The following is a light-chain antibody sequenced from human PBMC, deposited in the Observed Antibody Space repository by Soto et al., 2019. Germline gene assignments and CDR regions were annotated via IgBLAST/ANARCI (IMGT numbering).Light chain of an antibody. CDR3: HKYDSSPLT. CDR2: GAS. Sequence: EIVLAQSPGTLSLSPGERATLSCRASQSVSSNYLAWYQQKRGQPPRLLIYGASIRATGIPDRFSGSGSGTDFTLTISRMEPEDFAVYYCHKYDSSPLTFGGGAKVESK. J-gene: IGKJ4*01. V-gene: IGKV3-20*01. CDR1: QSVSSNY.